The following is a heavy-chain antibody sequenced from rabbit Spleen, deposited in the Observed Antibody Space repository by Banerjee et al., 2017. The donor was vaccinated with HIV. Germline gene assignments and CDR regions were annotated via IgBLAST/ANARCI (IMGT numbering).Heavy chain of an antibody. CDR2: IYGGSSGTT. D-gene: IGHD1-1*01. V-gene: IGHV1S40*01. CDR1: GFSFSNNYW. CDR3: ARYVGSDYYYDL. Sequence: QSLEESGGDLVKPGASLTLTCTASGFSFSNNYWMSWVRQAPGKGLEWIAHIYGGSSGTTYYASWAKGRFTISKTSSTTVTLQMTSLTAADTATYFCARYVGSDYYYDLWGPGPLVTVS. J-gene: IGHJ4*01.